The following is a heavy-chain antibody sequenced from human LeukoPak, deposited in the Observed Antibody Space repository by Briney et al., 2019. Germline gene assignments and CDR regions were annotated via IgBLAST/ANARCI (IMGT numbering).Heavy chain of an antibody. J-gene: IGHJ6*02. CDR3: ALSQYYDILTGPEAYYYYGMDV. V-gene: IGHV1-18*01. D-gene: IGHD3-9*01. CDR2: ISAYNGNT. Sequence: GASVKVSCKASGYTFTSYGISWVRQAPGQGLEWMGWISAYNGNTNYAQKLQGRVTITADKSTSTAYMELSSLRSEDTAVYYCALSQYYDILTGPEAYYYYGMDVWGQGTTVTVSS. CDR1: GYTFTSYG.